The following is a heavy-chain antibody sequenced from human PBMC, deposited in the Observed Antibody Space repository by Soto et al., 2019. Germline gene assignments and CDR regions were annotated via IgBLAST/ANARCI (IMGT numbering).Heavy chain of an antibody. CDR3: AKHPTYYDILTGYYISGMDV. CDR2: ISGSGGST. J-gene: IGHJ6*02. Sequence: PGGSLRLSCAASGFTFSSYAMSWVRQAPGKGLEWVSAISGSGGSTYYADSVKGRFTISRDNSKNTLYLQMNSLRAEDTAVYYCAKHPTYYDILTGYYISGMDVWGQGTTVTVSS. CDR1: GFTFSSYA. D-gene: IGHD3-9*01. V-gene: IGHV3-23*01.